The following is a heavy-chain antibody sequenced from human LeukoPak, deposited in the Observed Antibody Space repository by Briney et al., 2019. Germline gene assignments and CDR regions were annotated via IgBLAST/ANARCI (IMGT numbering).Heavy chain of an antibody. V-gene: IGHV3-30*03. CDR1: GFTVKKNF. J-gene: IGHJ4*02. Sequence: GGSLRLSCAASGFTVKKNFMYWVRQAPGKGLEWVAVISYDGSNKYYADSVKGRFTISRDNAENTLYLQMNSLRVEDTAVYYCVRSAFHAGSGNYYDYWGQGTLVTVSS. CDR3: VRSAFHAGSGNYYDY. CDR2: ISYDGSNK. D-gene: IGHD3-22*01.